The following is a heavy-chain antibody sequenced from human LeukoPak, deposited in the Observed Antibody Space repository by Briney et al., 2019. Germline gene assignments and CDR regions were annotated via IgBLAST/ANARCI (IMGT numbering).Heavy chain of an antibody. J-gene: IGHJ4*02. CDR1: GFTFSSYS. D-gene: IGHD2/OR15-2a*01. CDR3: AKYSDSTGAHYFDY. Sequence: PGGSLRLSCAASGFTFSSYSMNWVRQAPGKGLEWVSSISSSSSYIYYADSVKGRFTISRDNAKNSLYLQMNSLRVEDTALYYCAKYSDSTGAHYFDYWGQGTLVTVSS. CDR2: ISSSSSYI. V-gene: IGHV3-21*04.